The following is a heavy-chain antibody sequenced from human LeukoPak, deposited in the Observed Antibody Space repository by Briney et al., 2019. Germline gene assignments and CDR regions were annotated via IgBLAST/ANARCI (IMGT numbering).Heavy chain of an antibody. J-gene: IGHJ4*02. CDR2: ISGSGGST. V-gene: IGHV3-23*01. CDR3: AKDGALRGEHDY. Sequence: GGSLRLSCAASGFTFSSYAMSWVRQAPGKGLEWVSAISGSGGSTYYADSVKGRFTISRDNSKSTLYLQMNSLRAEDTAVYYCAKDGALRGEHDYWGQGTLVTVSS. D-gene: IGHD5-12*01. CDR1: GFTFSSYA.